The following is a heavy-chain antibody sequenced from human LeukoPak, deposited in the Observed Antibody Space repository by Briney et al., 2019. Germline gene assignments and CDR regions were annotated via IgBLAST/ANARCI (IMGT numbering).Heavy chain of an antibody. J-gene: IGHJ4*02. CDR1: GGSFSSYA. CDR2: IIPIFGTA. CDR3: AIDRGTGLIDY. V-gene: IGHV1-69*06. Sequence: GSSVKVSCKASGGSFSSYAISWVRQAPGQGREWMGGIIPIFGTANYAQKLQGRVTITADKSTSTAYMELSSLRSEDTAVYYCAIDRGTGLIDYWGQGTLVTVSS. D-gene: IGHD1-1*01.